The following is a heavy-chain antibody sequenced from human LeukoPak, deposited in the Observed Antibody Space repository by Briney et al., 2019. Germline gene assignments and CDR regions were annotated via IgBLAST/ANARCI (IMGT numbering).Heavy chain of an antibody. Sequence: PGGSLRLSCAASGFTFSNAWMSWVRQAPGKGLEWVGRIKSKTDGGPTDYAAPVKGRFTISRDDSKNTLYLQMNSLRAEDTAVYYCAKHPGYLDYYYYYMDVWGKGTTVTVSS. D-gene: IGHD1-1*01. CDR3: AKHPGYLDYYYYYMDV. CDR1: GFTFSNAW. CDR2: IKSKTDGGPT. V-gene: IGHV3-15*01. J-gene: IGHJ6*03.